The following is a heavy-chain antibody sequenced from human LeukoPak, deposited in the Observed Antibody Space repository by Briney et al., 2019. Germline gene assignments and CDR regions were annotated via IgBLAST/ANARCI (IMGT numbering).Heavy chain of an antibody. CDR3: AKVDGSGSYYNGDAFDI. CDR2: ISGSGGST. J-gene: IGHJ3*02. V-gene: IGHV3-23*01. D-gene: IGHD3-10*01. Sequence: AGSLRLSCAASGFTFSSYAMSWVRQAPGKGLELVSAISGSGGSTYYADSVKGRFTISRDNSKNTLYLQMNSLRAEDTAVYYCAKVDGSGSYYNGDAFDIWGQGTMVTVSS. CDR1: GFTFSSYA.